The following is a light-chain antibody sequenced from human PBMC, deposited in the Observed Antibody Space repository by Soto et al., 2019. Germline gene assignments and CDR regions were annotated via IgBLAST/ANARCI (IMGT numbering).Light chain of an antibody. V-gene: IGLV2-14*01. CDR3: SSYTSANTLI. CDR1: DVGPYNS. Sequence: QSVLTQPASVSGSPGQSITISCSDVGPYNSVSWYQHHRGKAPKLIIYEVKNRPSGVSNRFSGSRSGNTASLTISGLQTEDESAYYCSSYTSANTLIFGGGTKVTVL. J-gene: IGLJ2*01. CDR2: EVK.